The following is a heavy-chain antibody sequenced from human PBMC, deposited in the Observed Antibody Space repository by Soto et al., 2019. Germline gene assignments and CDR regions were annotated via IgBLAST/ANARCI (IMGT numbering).Heavy chain of an antibody. CDR2: INHYGST. D-gene: IGHD2-2*01. CDR1: GGSFSSYY. J-gene: IGHJ5*02. CDR3: ATHCSSTSCYYTLDP. Sequence: SETLSLTCAVYGGSFSSYYWSWIRQPPGKGLEWIGQINHYGSTDYNPSLKSRVTISVDTSKNHFSLRLSSVTAADTAMYYCATHCSSTSCYYTLDPWGQGTLVTVSS. V-gene: IGHV4-34*01.